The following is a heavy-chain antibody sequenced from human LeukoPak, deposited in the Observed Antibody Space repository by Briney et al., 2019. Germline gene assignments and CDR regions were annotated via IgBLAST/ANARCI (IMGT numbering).Heavy chain of an antibody. CDR2: IYYTGSI. Sequence: SETLSLTCTVSGDSISSYYWSWIRQSPGKGLEWIGYIYYTGSIKYNPSLKSRVTISVDTSKNQFSLKLSSVIAADTAVYYCARDKRSGSGAFDIWGQGTMVTVSS. V-gene: IGHV4-59*01. CDR1: GDSISSYY. J-gene: IGHJ3*02. D-gene: IGHD3-3*01. CDR3: ARDKRSGSGAFDI.